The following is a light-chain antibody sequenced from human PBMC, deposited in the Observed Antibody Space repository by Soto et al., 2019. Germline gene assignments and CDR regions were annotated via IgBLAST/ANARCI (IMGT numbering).Light chain of an antibody. V-gene: IGLV1-40*01. Sequence: QSVLTQPPSVSGAPGQRVTISCTGSSSNIGANYDVHWYQQRPGTAPKLLIFANSNRPSVVPDRFSGSKSGTSASLVITGLQAEDEGDYDCQSYDSTLSARYVFGTGTKVTVL. J-gene: IGLJ1*01. CDR2: ANS. CDR1: SSNIGANYD. CDR3: QSYDSTLSARYV.